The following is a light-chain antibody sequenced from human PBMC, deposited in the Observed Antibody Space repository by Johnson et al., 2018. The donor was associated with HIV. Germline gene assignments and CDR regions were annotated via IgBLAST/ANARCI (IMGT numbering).Light chain of an antibody. J-gene: IGLJ1*01. CDR2: DNN. Sequence: QSVLTQPPSVSAAPGQKVTISCSGSSSNIGNNYVSWYQQLPGTAPKLLIYDNNKRPSGIPDRFSGSKSGTSATLGITGLQTGDEADYYCGTWDSSLSAAYCFGTGTKGTVL. CDR3: GTWDSSLSAAYC. V-gene: IGLV1-51*01. CDR1: SSNIGNNY.